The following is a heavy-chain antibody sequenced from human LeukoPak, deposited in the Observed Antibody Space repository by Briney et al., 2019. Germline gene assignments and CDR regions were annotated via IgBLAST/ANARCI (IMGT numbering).Heavy chain of an antibody. D-gene: IGHD3-22*01. CDR2: LTTSDVNI. V-gene: IGHV3-11*01. CDR3: ARANGDYYDSRDHFDN. CDR1: GFTLSDYY. J-gene: IGHJ4*02. Sequence: GGSLRLSCAASGFTLSDYYMGWIRQAPGRGLEWVSCLTTSDVNIHYADSVKGRFTSSRDNAKNSLYLQMDSLRVDDTAVYYCARANGDYYDSRDHFDNWGQGTLVTVSS.